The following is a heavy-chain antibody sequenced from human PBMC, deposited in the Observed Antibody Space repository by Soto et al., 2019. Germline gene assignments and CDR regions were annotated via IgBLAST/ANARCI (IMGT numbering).Heavy chain of an antibody. CDR1: GGSISSYY. J-gene: IGHJ4*02. Sequence: SETLSLTCTVSGGSISSYYWSWIRQPPGKGLEWIGYIYYSGSTNYNPSLKSRVTISVDTSKNQFSLKLSSVTAADTAVYYCARATYSSSWCFDYWGQGTLVTVSS. CDR3: ARATYSSSWCFDY. D-gene: IGHD6-13*01. V-gene: IGHV4-59*01. CDR2: IYYSGST.